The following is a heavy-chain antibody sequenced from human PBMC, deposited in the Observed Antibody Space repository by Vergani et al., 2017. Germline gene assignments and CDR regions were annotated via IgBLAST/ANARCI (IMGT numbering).Heavy chain of an antibody. D-gene: IGHD2-15*01. CDR2: ISYDGTEK. J-gene: IGHJ4*02. CDR1: GFSFGNCA. CDR3: ARGGKGIIMVVPSTHL. V-gene: IGHV3-30-3*01. Sequence: QVKLEESGGGVVQPGRSLRLSCAASGFSFGNCAMHWVRQAPGKGLEWVGVISYDGTEKKYADSVNGRFTISRDNSKKMMSLQMNSLRVEDTAVYYCARGGKGIIMVVPSTHLWGQGTQVSVS.